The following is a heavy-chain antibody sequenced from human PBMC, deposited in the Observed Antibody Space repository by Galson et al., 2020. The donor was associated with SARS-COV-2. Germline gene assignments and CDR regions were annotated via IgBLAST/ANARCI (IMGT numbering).Heavy chain of an antibody. CDR1: GFTFSSYG. J-gene: IGHJ4*02. CDR3: ARFDGGHSSGYYLEGIDY. CDR2: IWYDGSNK. V-gene: IGHV3-33*01. Sequence: GGSLRLSCAASGFTFSSYGMHWVRQAPGKGLEWVAVIWYDGSNKYYADSVKGRFTISRDNSKNTLYLQLNSLRAEDTAVYYCARFDGGHSSGYYLEGIDYWGQGTLVTVSS. D-gene: IGHD3-22*01.